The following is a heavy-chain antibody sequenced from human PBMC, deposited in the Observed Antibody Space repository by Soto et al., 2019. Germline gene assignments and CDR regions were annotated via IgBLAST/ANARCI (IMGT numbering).Heavy chain of an antibody. CDR2: ISGSGGST. J-gene: IGHJ2*01. CDR3: AKEPVGPDWYFDL. V-gene: IGHV3-23*01. CDR1: GFTFSSYT. Sequence: GGSLRLSCAASGFTFSSYTMTWVRQAPGKGLEWVSAISGSGGSTYYADSVKGRFTISRDNSKNTLYLQMNSLRAEDTAVYNCAKEPVGPDWYFDLWGRGTLVTVSS.